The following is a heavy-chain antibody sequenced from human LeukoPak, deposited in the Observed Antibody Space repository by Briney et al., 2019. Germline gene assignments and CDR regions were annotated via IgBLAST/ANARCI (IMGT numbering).Heavy chain of an antibody. CDR2: IYHDGST. V-gene: IGHV4-39*01. CDR3: ARRAHVGEPAA. CDR1: GGSLSSSSYH. Sequence: SETLSLTCAVSGGSLSSSSYHWAWIRQPPGKGLEWIGSIYHDGSTYSNPSLEGRVTISVDTSKNQFSLKLTSVTAADTAMYHCARRAHVGEPAAWGQGTLVTVSS. D-gene: IGHD2-15*01. J-gene: IGHJ5*02.